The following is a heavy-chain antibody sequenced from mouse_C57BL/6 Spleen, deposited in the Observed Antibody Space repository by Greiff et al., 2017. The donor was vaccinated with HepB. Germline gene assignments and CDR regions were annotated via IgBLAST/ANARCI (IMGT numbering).Heavy chain of an antibody. CDR2: ISSGGSYT. D-gene: IGHD4-1*01. V-gene: IGHV5-6*01. CDR3: ARQLGPYYFDY. Sequence: EVKLMESGGDLVKPGGSLKLSCAASGFTFSSYGMSWVRQTPDKRLEWVATISSGGSYTYYPDSVKGRFTISRDNAKNTLYLQMSSLKSEDTAMYYCARQLGPYYFDYWGQGTTLTVSS. J-gene: IGHJ2*01. CDR1: GFTFSSYG.